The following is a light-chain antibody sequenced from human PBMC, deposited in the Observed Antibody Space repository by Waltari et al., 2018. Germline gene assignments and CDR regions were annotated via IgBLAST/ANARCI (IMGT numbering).Light chain of an antibody. CDR2: QDS. V-gene: IGLV3-1*01. CDR3: QAWDSHTAI. CDR1: NLGDKY. Sequence: SYELTQPPSVSVSPGQTASVSCSGDNLGDKYTSWYQLRPGQSPVLVIFQDSKRPSGIPERFSGSSSGNTATLTISGTQAMDEADYFCQAWDSHTAIFGGGTGLTVL. J-gene: IGLJ2*01.